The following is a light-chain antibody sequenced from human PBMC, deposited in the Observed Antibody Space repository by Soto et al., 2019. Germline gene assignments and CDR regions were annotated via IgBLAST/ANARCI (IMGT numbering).Light chain of an antibody. V-gene: IGKV3-11*01. Sequence: TQSPPSLSASVGDGVTLTCRASQSVSNSLAWYQQKPGQPPRLLLYGVSYRATGIPARFSGSWSGTDFPLAIASLESEDFADYVGHERNHWPGVTIGQGTLGEI. CDR1: QSVSNS. J-gene: IGKJ5*01. CDR2: GVS. CDR3: HERNHWPGVT.